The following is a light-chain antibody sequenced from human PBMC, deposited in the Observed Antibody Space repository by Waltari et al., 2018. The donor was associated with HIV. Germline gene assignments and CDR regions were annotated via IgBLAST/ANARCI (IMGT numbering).Light chain of an antibody. Sequence: QSVLTQPPSVSGATGQRVTISCTGSNSNTGAASDVHWYQQLPGTAPKVLIYANSNRPSGVPDRFSGSKSGTSASLAITGLQAEDEADYYCQSYDSSLRGGVFGTGTKVTVL. V-gene: IGLV1-40*01. CDR2: ANS. CDR1: NSNTGAASD. CDR3: QSYDSSLRGGV. J-gene: IGLJ1*01.